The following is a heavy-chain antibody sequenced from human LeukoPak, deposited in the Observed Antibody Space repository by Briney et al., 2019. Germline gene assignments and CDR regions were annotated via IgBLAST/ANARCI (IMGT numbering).Heavy chain of an antibody. J-gene: IGHJ5*02. D-gene: IGHD1-26*01. Sequence: GRSLRLSCAASGFTFSSYWMSWVRQAPGRGLQWLASIKQDGSEIYYVYSVKGRFSISRDNDKNSLSLQMNRLRAEDTAVYYCARGHSGRWFWWFGAWGQGTLVTVSS. CDR3: ARGHSGRWFWWFGA. V-gene: IGHV3-7*04. CDR2: IKQDGSEI. CDR1: GFTFSSYW.